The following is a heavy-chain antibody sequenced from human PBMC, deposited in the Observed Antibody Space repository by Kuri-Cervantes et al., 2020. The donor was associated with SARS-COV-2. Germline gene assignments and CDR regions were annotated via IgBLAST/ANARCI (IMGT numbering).Heavy chain of an antibody. V-gene: IGHV1-2*02. D-gene: IGHD7-27*01. CDR1: GYTFTDYY. Sequence: ASVKVSCKASGYTFTDYYIHWVRQAPGQGLEWMGWINPNGGGTNYAQKFQGRVTMTRDTSINTAYMELSRLRSDDTAVYYCARDLAWGGYYMDVWGKGTTVTVSS. CDR3: ARDLAWGGYYMDV. CDR2: INPNGGGT. J-gene: IGHJ6*03.